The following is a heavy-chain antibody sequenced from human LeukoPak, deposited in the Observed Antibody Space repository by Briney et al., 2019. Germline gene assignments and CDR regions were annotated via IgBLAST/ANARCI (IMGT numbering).Heavy chain of an antibody. CDR1: GYSISSGYY. CDR3: ARGFRYYYYGMGV. CDR2: IYHSGST. J-gene: IGHJ6*04. Sequence: PSETLSLTCAVSGYSISSGYYWGWIRQPPGKGLEWIGSIYHSGSTYYNPSLKSRVTISVDTSKNQFSLKLSSVTAADTAVYYCARGFRYYYYGMGVWGKGTTVTVSS. V-gene: IGHV4-38-2*01.